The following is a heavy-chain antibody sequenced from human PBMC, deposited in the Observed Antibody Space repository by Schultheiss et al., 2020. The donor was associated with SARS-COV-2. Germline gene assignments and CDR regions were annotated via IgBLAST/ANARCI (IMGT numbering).Heavy chain of an antibody. CDR1: GGSFSGYY. CDR2: INHSGST. CDR3: ARVRPRGIAVAGTRGWFDP. J-gene: IGHJ5*02. V-gene: IGHV4-34*01. Sequence: SETLSLTCAVYGGSFSGYYWSWIRQPPGKGLEWIGEINHSGSTNYNPSLKSRVTISVDTSKNQFSLKLSSVTAADTAVYYCARVRPRGIAVAGTRGWFDPWGQGTLVTVS. D-gene: IGHD6-19*01.